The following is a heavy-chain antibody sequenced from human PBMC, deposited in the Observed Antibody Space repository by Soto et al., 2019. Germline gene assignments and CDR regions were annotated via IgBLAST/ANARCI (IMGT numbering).Heavy chain of an antibody. J-gene: IGHJ4*02. CDR1: GGSISSSNW. CDR3: ARDLGYSYGSGDY. Sequence: QVQLQESGPGLVKPSGTLSLTCAVSGGSISSSNWWSWVRQPPGKGLEWIGEIYHSGSTNYNPSLKSRVTISVDTSKNKFSLKLSSVTAADTAVYYCARDLGYSYGSGDYWGQGTLVTVSS. V-gene: IGHV4-4*02. CDR2: IYHSGST. D-gene: IGHD5-18*01.